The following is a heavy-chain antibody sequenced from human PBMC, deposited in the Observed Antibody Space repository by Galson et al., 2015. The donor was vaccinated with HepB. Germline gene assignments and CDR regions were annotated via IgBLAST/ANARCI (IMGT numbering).Heavy chain of an antibody. V-gene: IGHV3-7*01. Sequence: SLRLSCAASGFTFSTYWMSWVRHAPGKGLEWVANIKQDGSEKYYVDSVKGRFTISRDNAKNSLYLQMNSLRVEDTAVYYCARPQWELLNGMDVWGQGTPVTVSS. J-gene: IGHJ6*02. CDR3: ARPQWELLNGMDV. CDR1: GFTFSTYW. CDR2: IKQDGSEK. D-gene: IGHD1-26*01.